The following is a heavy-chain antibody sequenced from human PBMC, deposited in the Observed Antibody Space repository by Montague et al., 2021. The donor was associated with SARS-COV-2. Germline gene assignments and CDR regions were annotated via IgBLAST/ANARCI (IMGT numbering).Heavy chain of an antibody. Sequence: SETLSLTCTVSGGSISSYYCSWIRQPPGKGLEWIGYIYYSGSTNXNPSLKSRVTILVDMSKNQFSLKLSSVTAADTAVYYCARGMGGSYLYYFDYWGQGTLSLSPQ. CDR3: ARGMGGSYLYYFDY. D-gene: IGHD1-26*01. V-gene: IGHV4-59*01. J-gene: IGHJ4*02. CDR2: IYYSGST. CDR1: GGSISSYY.